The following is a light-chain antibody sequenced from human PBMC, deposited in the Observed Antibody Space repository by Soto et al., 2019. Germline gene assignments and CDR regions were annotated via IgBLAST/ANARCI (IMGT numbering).Light chain of an antibody. CDR1: QSLLYSDGNTY. V-gene: IGKV2-30*01. CDR2: KVS. CDR3: MKGTHWPHT. J-gene: IGKJ2*01. Sequence: DVVMTQSPLSLPVTLAQPASISCRSSQSLLYSDGNTYLTWFQQKRGQSPRRLIYKVSTRDSGVPDRFSVSGSGTDFTMKISRVEAEDVGVYYCMKGTHWPHTCGQATKLEIK.